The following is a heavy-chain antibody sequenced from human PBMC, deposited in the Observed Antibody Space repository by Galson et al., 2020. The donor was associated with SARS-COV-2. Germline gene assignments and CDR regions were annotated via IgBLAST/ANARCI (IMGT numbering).Heavy chain of an antibody. J-gene: IGHJ4*02. D-gene: IGHD3-3*01. CDR3: TTERTTSFGVVITVDY. V-gene: IGHV3-15*01. CDR2: IKSKTDGGTT. CDR1: GFTFSNAW. Sequence: GGSLRLSCAASGFTFSNAWMSWVRQAPGKGLEWVGRIKSKTDGGTTDYAAPVKGRFTISRDDSKDTLYLQMNSLKIEDTAVYYCTTERTTSFGVVITVDYWGQGTLVIVTS.